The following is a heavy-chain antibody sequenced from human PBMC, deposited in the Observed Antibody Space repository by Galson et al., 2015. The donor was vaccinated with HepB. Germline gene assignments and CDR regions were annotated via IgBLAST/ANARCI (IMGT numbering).Heavy chain of an antibody. CDR1: GYTLTELS. V-gene: IGHV1-24*01. Sequence: SVKVSCKVSGYTLTELSMHWVRQAPGKGLEWMGGFDPEDGETIYAQKFQGRVTMTEDTSTDTAYMELSSLRSEDTAVYYCATDTRGGGSYFDYWGQGTLVTVSS. D-gene: IGHD1-26*01. J-gene: IGHJ4*02. CDR3: ATDTRGGGSYFDY. CDR2: FDPEDGET.